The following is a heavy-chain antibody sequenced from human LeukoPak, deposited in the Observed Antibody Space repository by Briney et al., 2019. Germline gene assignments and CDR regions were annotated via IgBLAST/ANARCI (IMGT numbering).Heavy chain of an antibody. CDR2: IYPGDSHI. D-gene: IGHD5-24*01. CDR3: ARALEWLQKPYYFDY. CDR1: GYSFTSYW. Sequence: GESLKISCKGSGYSFTSYWIGWVRPMPGKGLEWMGIIYPGDSHIRYSPSFQGQVTISADKSISTAYLQWSSLKASDTAMYYCARALEWLQKPYYFDYWGQGTLVTVSS. J-gene: IGHJ4*02. V-gene: IGHV5-51*01.